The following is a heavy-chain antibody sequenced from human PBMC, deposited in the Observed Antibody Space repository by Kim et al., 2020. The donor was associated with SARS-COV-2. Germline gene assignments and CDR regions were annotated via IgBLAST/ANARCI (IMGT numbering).Heavy chain of an antibody. CDR3: ARDTIHGNYGGNINLLRAFDI. CDR2: INPNSGGT. J-gene: IGHJ3*02. D-gene: IGHD4-17*01. V-gene: IGHV1-2*02. Sequence: ASVKVSCKASGYTFTGYYMHWVRQAPGQGLEWMGWINPNSGGTNYAQKFQGRVTMTRDTSISTAYMELSRLRSDDTAVYYCARDTIHGNYGGNINLLRAFDIWGQGTMVTVSS. CDR1: GYTFTGYY.